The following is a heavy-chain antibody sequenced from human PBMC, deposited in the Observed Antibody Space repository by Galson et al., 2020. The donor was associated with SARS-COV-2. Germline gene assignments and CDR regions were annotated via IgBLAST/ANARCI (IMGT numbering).Heavy chain of an antibody. D-gene: IGHD6-19*01. Sequence: TGGSLRLSCAASGFTFSSYGMHWVRQAPGKGLEWVAVISYDGSNTYYADSVKGRFTISRDNSKNTLYLQMNSLRAEDAAVYYCAGWDSSPREDYGMDVWGQGTTVTVSS. CDR2: ISYDGSNT. J-gene: IGHJ6*02. V-gene: IGHV3-30*03. CDR1: GFTFSSYG. CDR3: AGWDSSPREDYGMDV.